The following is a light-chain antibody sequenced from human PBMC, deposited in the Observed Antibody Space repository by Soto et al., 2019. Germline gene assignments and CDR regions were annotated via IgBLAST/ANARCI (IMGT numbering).Light chain of an antibody. CDR3: SSYTRSRAYV. Sequence: QSALTQPRSVSGSPGQSVTISCTGSSSDVGFYTYVSWYLQHPGKAPKLMIHEVSNRPSGVSNRFSGSKSGNTASLTISGLQAEDEADYYCSSYTRSRAYVFGIGTKVTV. J-gene: IGLJ1*01. V-gene: IGLV2-14*01. CDR2: EVS. CDR1: SSDVGFYTY.